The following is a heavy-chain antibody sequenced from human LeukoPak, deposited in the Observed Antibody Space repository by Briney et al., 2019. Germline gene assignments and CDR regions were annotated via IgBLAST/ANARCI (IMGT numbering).Heavy chain of an antibody. J-gene: IGHJ6*02. CDR1: GFTFSSYW. CDR2: IKQDGSEK. V-gene: IGHV3-7*01. D-gene: IGHD3-10*01. Sequence: GGSLRLSCAASGFTFSSYWMSWVRQAPRKGLEWVANIKQDGSEKNYVDSVKGRFTISRDNAKNSLYLQMNSLRAEDTAVYYCARDPRSITMVRGTSWYYGMDVWGQGTTVTVSS. CDR3: ARDPRSITMVRGTSWYYGMDV.